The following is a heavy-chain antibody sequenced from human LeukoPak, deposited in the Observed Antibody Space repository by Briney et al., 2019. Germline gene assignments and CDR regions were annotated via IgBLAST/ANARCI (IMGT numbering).Heavy chain of an antibody. D-gene: IGHD3-22*01. CDR1: GGSISSYY. CDR3: ARLYYDSSGYGYYFDY. Sequence: SETLSLTCTVSGGSISSYYWSWIRQPPGKGLEWIGYIYYSGSTNYNPSLKSRVTISVDTSKNQFSLKLGSVTAADTAVYYCARLYYDSSGYGYYFDYWGQGTLVTVPS. V-gene: IGHV4-59*08. J-gene: IGHJ4*02. CDR2: IYYSGST.